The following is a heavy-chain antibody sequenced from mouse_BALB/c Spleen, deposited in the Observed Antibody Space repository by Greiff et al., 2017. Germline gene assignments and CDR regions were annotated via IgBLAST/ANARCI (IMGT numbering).Heavy chain of an antibody. Sequence: VQLQQSGPSLVKPSQTLSLTCSVTGDSITSGYWNWIRKFPGNKLEYMGYISYSGSTYYNPSLKSRISITRDTSKNQYYLQLNSVTTEDTATYYCARSHIYYYGSSYEADAMDYWGQGTSVTVSS. V-gene: IGHV3-8*02. CDR2: ISYSGST. CDR3: ARSHIYYYGSSYEADAMDY. CDR1: GDSITSGY. D-gene: IGHD1-1*01. J-gene: IGHJ4*01.